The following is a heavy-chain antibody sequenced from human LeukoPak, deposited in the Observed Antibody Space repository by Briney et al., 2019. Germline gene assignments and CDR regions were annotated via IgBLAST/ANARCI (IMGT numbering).Heavy chain of an antibody. CDR2: ISSSSSTI. V-gene: IGHV3-48*01. Sequence: PGGSLRLSCAASGFTFSSYSMNWVRQAPGKGLEWVSYISSSSSTIYYADSVKGRFTISRDNAKNSLYLQMNSLRAEDTAVYYCARGPLVWFGELPGDCWGQGTLVTVSS. D-gene: IGHD3-10*01. CDR1: GFTFSSYS. J-gene: IGHJ4*02. CDR3: ARGPLVWFGELPGDC.